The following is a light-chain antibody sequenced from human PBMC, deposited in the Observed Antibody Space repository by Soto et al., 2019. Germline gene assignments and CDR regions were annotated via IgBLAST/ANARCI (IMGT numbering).Light chain of an antibody. J-gene: IGKJ5*01. CDR3: QQSYSTPIT. Sequence: DIQMTQSPSSLSASVGARVSITCRASQTIGGSLSWFQQKVGKAPKLLIYATSSLQRGVPPRFSATVSGTDFTLTISSLQPEDFATYYCQQSYSTPITFGQGTRLEIK. CDR2: ATS. V-gene: IGKV1-39*01. CDR1: QTIGGS.